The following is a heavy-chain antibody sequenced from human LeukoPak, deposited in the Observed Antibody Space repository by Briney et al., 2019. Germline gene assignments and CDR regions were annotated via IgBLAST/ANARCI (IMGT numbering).Heavy chain of an antibody. CDR1: GFTFSSYD. V-gene: IGHV3-48*02. J-gene: IGHJ4*02. CDR3: ARDGVYSGGYDFDY. Sequence: GGSLRLSCAASGFTFSSYDMNWVRQAPGKGLEWVSYISSSSSTIYYADSVKGRFTISRDNAKNSLYLQMNSLRDEDTAVYYCARDGVYSGGYDFDYWGQGTLVTVPS. CDR2: ISSSSSTI. D-gene: IGHD1-26*01.